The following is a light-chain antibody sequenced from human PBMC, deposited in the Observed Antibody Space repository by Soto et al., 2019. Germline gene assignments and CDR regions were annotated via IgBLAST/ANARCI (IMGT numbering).Light chain of an antibody. Sequence: DIVMTQSPDSLAVSLGERATINCKSSQSVLYSSNNKNYLAWYQQKPGQPPKLLIYWASTRKSGVPDRFSGSGSRTDFTLTISSLQAEDVAVYYCQQYYSIPYTFGQGTKLEIK. J-gene: IGKJ2*01. CDR2: WAS. V-gene: IGKV4-1*01. CDR1: QSVLYSSNNKNY. CDR3: QQYYSIPYT.